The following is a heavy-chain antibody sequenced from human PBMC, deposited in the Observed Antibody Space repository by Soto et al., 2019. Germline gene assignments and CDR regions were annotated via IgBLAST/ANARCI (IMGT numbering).Heavy chain of an antibody. CDR1: GFTLTDHH. CDR3: VGESFWCFDD. D-gene: IGHD3-16*01. CDR2: SRKKSDSFTT. J-gene: IGHJ4*02. V-gene: IGHV3-72*01. Sequence: EVQLVESGGGLVQPGRSLRLSCAASGFTLTDHHINWVRRAPGKGLEWLGRSRKKSDSFTTEYAASVKGRFTISRDDSKNTVFLEMNTLKTDDTAVYYCVGESFWCFDDWGQGTLVTVSS.